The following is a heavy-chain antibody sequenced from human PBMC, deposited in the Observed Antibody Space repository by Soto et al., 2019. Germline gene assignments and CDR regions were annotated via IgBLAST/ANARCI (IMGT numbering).Heavy chain of an antibody. Sequence: QPVGSLRLSCAASGFTFSSYGMHWVRQAPGKGLEWVAVISYDGSNKYYADSVKGRFTISRDNSKNTLYLQMNSLRAEDTAVYYCAKDVAAAGPYYYYGMDVWGQGTTVTVSS. V-gene: IGHV3-30*18. CDR2: ISYDGSNK. J-gene: IGHJ6*02. CDR3: AKDVAAAGPYYYYGMDV. CDR1: GFTFSSYG. D-gene: IGHD6-13*01.